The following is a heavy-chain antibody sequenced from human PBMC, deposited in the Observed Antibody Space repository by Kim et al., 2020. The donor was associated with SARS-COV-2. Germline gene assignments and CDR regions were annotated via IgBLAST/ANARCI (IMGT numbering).Heavy chain of an antibody. J-gene: IGHJ3*02. V-gene: IGHV3-74*01. Sequence: GGSLRLSCTPSGFTMTRDWMHWVRQVPGEGPVWVSNINPNGGETNYADSVKGRFIISRDNAKNTVYLQMNSVRVDDSSIYYCVRGQRPVGVVGAGKKTHDALEIWGQGTMVIVSS. D-gene: IGHD2-8*02. CDR2: INPNGGET. CDR1: GFTMTRDW. CDR3: VRGQRPVGVVGAGKKTHDALEI.